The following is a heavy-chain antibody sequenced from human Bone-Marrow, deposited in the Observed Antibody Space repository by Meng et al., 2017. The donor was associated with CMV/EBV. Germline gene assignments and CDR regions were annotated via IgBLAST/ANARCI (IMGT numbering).Heavy chain of an antibody. CDR1: GYTFTGYY. J-gene: IGHJ4*02. D-gene: IGHD2-2*01. CDR2: INPNSGGT. V-gene: IGHV1-2*04. Sequence: CKASGYTFTGYYMHWVRQAPGQGLEWMGWINPNSGGTNYAQKFQGWVTMTRDTSISTAYMELSRLRSDDTAVYYCARCGSSTSCSFDYWGQGTLVTVSS. CDR3: ARCGSSTSCSFDY.